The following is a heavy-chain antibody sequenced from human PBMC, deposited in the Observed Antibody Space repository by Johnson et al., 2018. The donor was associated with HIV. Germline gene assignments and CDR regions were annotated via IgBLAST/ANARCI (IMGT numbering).Heavy chain of an antibody. CDR1: GFTFSSYW. V-gene: IGHV3-7*04. D-gene: IGHD6-19*01. CDR3: TREAGTMEQWLVSSAFDI. Sequence: VQLVESGGGVVQPGRSLRLSCAASGFTFSSYWMTWVRQAPGKGLEWVANIKQDGSEKHYVDSVKGRFTISRDNAKNSLYLQMSSLKTEDTAVYYCTREAGTMEQWLVSSAFDIWGQGTMVTVSS. CDR2: IKQDGSEK. J-gene: IGHJ3*02.